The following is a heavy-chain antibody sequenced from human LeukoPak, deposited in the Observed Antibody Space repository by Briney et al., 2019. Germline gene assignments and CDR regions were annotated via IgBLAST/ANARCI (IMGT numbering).Heavy chain of an antibody. CDR3: ATVGVSVPGRRAAFEF. J-gene: IGHJ4*02. D-gene: IGHD3-10*02. CDR2: INWSGGST. V-gene: IGHV3-20*04. CDR1: GFTFDEYG. Sequence: PGGSLRLSCAASGFTFDEYGMSWVRQVPGKGLEWVSGINWSGGSTGYADSVKGRFTISRDNVKNSLYLQMDSLTAEDTAMYYCATVGVSVPGRRAAFEFWGQGTLAIVSS.